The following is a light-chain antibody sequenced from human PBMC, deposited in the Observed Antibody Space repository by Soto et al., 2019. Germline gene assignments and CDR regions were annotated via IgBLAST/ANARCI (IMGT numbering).Light chain of an antibody. CDR2: VGTGGIVG. V-gene: IGLV9-49*01. Sequence: QPVLTQPPSASASLGASVTLTCTLSSGYSNYKVDWYQQRPGKGPRFVMRVGTGGIVGSKGDGIPDRFSVLGSGLNRYLTITCFQEESETDYHCMAYHGSGSNFVVFGGGTKVTVL. J-gene: IGLJ2*01. CDR1: SGYSNYK. CDR3: MAYHGSGSNFVV.